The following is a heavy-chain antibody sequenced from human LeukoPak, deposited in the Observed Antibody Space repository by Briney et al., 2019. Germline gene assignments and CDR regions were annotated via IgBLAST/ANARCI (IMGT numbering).Heavy chain of an antibody. CDR2: INHNGNVN. J-gene: IGHJ4*02. CDR3: ARANNAGWFDY. D-gene: IGHD6-19*01. CDR1: GFTFSSYW. Sequence: GGSLRLSCAASGFTFSSYWMNWARQAPGKGLEWVASINHNGNVNYYVDSVKGRFTISRDNAKNSLFLQMSSLRVEDTAVYYCARANNAGWFDYWGQGTLVTVSS. V-gene: IGHV3-7*04.